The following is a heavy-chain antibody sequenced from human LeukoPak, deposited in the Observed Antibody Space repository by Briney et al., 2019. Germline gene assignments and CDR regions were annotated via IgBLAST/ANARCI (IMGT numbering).Heavy chain of an antibody. CDR1: GYTFTSYS. CDR2: ISAYNGNT. V-gene: IGHV1-18*01. Sequence: ASVKVSCKASGYTFTSYSINWVRQAPGQGLEWMAWISAYNGNTNYAQKFQGRVTLTRDTSTSTAYMELRSLRSDDTAVYFCARGMSGYTEDPFDIWGQGTVVAVSS. J-gene: IGHJ3*02. CDR3: ARGMSGYTEDPFDI. D-gene: IGHD2-2*02.